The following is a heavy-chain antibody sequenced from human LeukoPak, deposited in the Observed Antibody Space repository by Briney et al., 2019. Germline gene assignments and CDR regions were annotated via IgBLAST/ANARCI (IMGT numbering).Heavy chain of an antibody. D-gene: IGHD5-24*01. Sequence: PGGSLRLSCAASGFTFSSYAMSWVRQAPGKGLEWVSVISGSGGSTYYADSVKGRFTVSRDNSKNMVFLQMNSLRAEDTAIYYCAKDDAYLQYADWGQGTLVTVSS. CDR1: GFTFSSYA. V-gene: IGHV3-23*01. CDR3: AKDDAYLQYAD. CDR2: ISGSGGST. J-gene: IGHJ4*02.